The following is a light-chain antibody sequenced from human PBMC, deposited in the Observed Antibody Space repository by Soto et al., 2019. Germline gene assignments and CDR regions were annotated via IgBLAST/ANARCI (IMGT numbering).Light chain of an antibody. CDR2: RAS. V-gene: IGKV3-15*01. J-gene: IGKJ2*01. CDR1: QHVSSN. CDR3: QQYNTWPYT. Sequence: EIVMTQSPATLSVSPGGSATLSCRASQHVSSNFAWYRQKPGQAPTLLIYRASTRATGTPARFSGSGTGTEFTLTISSLQSEDFAVYYCQQYNTWPYTFGQRTKSEIK.